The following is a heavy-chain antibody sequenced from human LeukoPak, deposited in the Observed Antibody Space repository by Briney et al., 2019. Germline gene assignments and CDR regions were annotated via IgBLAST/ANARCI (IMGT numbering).Heavy chain of an antibody. CDR2: IYHTGST. D-gene: IGHD3-22*01. Sequence: SETLSLTCTVSGGSISSSSYYWGWIRQPPGKGLEWIGSIYHTGSTYYNPSLKSRVTISIDTSQNQFSLKLTSVTAADTAVYYCARDSSSGYELSWFDPWGQGTQVTVSS. V-gene: IGHV4-39*07. CDR3: ARDSSSGYELSWFDP. J-gene: IGHJ5*02. CDR1: GGSISSSSYY.